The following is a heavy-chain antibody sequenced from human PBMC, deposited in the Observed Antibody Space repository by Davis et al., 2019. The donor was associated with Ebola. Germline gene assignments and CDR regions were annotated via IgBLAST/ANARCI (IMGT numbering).Heavy chain of an antibody. D-gene: IGHD4-17*01. CDR3: ARGGIDYGDYVADWFDP. CDR1: GFTFSSYA. J-gene: IGHJ5*02. Sequence: GSLRLSCAASGFTFSSYAMSWIRQSPGKGLEWIGKIIHSGSTTYNPSLKSRVTISVDTSKNQLSLKLNSVTAADTAVYYCARGGIDYGDYVADWFDPWGQGTLVTVSS. CDR2: IIHSGST. V-gene: IGHV4-34*12.